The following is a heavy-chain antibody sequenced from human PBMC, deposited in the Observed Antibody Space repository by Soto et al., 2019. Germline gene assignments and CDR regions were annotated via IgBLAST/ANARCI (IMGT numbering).Heavy chain of an antibody. D-gene: IGHD2-2*01. CDR2: IIPVFGTP. CDR3: ARERSVGYXITTTCPKPFYYYAMDV. Sequence: VKVSCKASGGTFTNYAFSWVRQAPGQGLEWRGGIIPVFGTPDYAQKFQGRVTITADESTRTASMELSSLRSDDTAVYYCARERSVGYXITTTCPKPFYYYAMDVWGQGTTVTVSS. V-gene: IGHV1-69*01. CDR1: GGTFTNYA. J-gene: IGHJ6*02.